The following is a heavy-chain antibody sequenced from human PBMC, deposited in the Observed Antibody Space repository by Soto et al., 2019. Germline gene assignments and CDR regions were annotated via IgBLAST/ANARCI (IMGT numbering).Heavy chain of an antibody. V-gene: IGHV3-74*01. J-gene: IGHJ4*02. Sequence: GGSLRLSCAASGFTFSSYWMYWVRQAPGKGLAWVSRIKTDGSITSYADSVKGRFTVSRDNARDMLYLQMNSLRAEDTAVYYCAKDMTSVPEYWGQGTLVTVSS. D-gene: IGHD3-16*01. CDR2: IKTDGSIT. CDR3: AKDMTSVPEY. CDR1: GFTFSSYW.